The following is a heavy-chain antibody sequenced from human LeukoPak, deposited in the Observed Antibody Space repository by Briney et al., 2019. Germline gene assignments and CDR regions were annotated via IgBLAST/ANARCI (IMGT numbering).Heavy chain of an antibody. Sequence: GGSLRLSCAASGFTFSSYAMSWVRQAPGKGLEWVSAISGSGGSTYYADSVKGRFTISRDNSKNTLYLQMNSLRAEDTAVYYCARDLKPGYYDSSGKLNYFDYWGQGTLVTVSS. CDR1: GFTFSSYA. D-gene: IGHD3-22*01. CDR2: ISGSGGST. V-gene: IGHV3-23*01. CDR3: ARDLKPGYYDSSGKLNYFDY. J-gene: IGHJ4*02.